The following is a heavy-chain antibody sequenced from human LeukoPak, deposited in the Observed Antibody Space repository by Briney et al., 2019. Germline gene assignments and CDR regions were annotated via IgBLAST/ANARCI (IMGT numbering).Heavy chain of an antibody. D-gene: IGHD2-15*01. CDR1: GFTFSSYN. CDR2: IWYDGSKK. CDR3: AKEGGYCSGGRCYWDAFDI. Sequence: PGGSLTLSCAASGFTFSSYNMHWVRQAPGKGLEWVAVIWYDGSKKYYADSVKGRFTISRDNSKNTLYLQMNSLRAEDTAVYYCAKEGGYCSGGRCYWDAFDIWGQGTMVTVSS. J-gene: IGHJ3*02. V-gene: IGHV3-33*06.